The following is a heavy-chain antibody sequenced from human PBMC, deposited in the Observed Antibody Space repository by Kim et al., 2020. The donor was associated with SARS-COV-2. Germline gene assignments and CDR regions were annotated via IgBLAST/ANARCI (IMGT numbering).Heavy chain of an antibody. Sequence: GGSLRLSCAASGFTFSSYSMNWVRQAPGKGLEWVSSISSSSSYIYYADSVKGRFTISRDNAKNSLYLQMNSLRAEDTAVYYCAREEGGYNILYYYYGMDVWGQGTTVTVSS. CDR1: GFTFSSYS. V-gene: IGHV3-21*01. CDR3: AREEGGYNILYYYYGMDV. J-gene: IGHJ6*02. CDR2: ISSSSSYI. D-gene: IGHD5-12*01.